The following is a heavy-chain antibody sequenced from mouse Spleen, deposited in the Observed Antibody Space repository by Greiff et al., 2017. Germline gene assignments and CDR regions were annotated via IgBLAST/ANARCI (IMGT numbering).Heavy chain of an antibody. V-gene: IGHV1-5*01. J-gene: IGHJ3*01. Sequence: EVKLMESGTVLARPGASVKMSCKASGYSFTSYWMHWVKQRPGQGLEWIGAIYPGNSDTSYNQKFKGKAKLTAVTSASTAYMELSSLTNEDSAVYYCTRSTMITTWDAWFAYWGQGTLVTVSA. CDR2: IYPGNSDT. CDR3: TRSTMITTWDAWFAY. D-gene: IGHD2-4*01. CDR1: GYSFTSYW.